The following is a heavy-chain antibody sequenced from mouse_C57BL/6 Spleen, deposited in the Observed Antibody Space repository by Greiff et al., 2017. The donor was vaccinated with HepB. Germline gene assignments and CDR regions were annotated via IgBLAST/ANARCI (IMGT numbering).Heavy chain of an antibody. Sequence: VQLQQPGAELVKPGASVKLSCKASGYTFTSYWMHWVKQRPGQGLEWIGMIHPNSGSTNYNEKFKSKATLTVDKSSSTAYMQLSSLTSEDSAVYYGARSHYDPGKGFDYWGQGTTLTVSS. V-gene: IGHV1-64*01. CDR3: ARSHYDPGKGFDY. CDR1: GYTFTSYW. CDR2: IHPNSGST. J-gene: IGHJ2*01. D-gene: IGHD2-4*01.